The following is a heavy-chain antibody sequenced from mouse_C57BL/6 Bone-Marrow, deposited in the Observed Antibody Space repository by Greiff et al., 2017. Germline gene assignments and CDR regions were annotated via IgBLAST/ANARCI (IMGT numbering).Heavy chain of an antibody. CDR2: IDPSDSYT. V-gene: IGHV1-69*01. J-gene: IGHJ2*01. D-gene: IGHD4-1*01. CDR1: GYTFTSYW. CDR3: AREDYWDGEGVDY. Sequence: VQLQPPGAELVMPGASVKLSCKASGYTFTSYWLHWVKQRPGQGLEWIGEIDPSDSYTNYNQKFKGKSTLTVDKSSSTAYMQLSSLASEESAVYYWAREDYWDGEGVDYWGQGTTLTVSS.